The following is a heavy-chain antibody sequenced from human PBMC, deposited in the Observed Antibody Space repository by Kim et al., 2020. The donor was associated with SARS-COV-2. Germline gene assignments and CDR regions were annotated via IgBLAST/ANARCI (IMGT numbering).Heavy chain of an antibody. D-gene: IGHD6-13*01. CDR3: ARVRPSSSWQEIFDY. V-gene: IGHV1-69*13. Sequence: SVKVSCKASGGTFSSYAISWVRQAPGQGLEWMGGIIPIFGTANYAQKFQGRVTITADESTSTAYMELSSLRSEDTAVYYCARVRPSSSWQEIFDYWGQGALVSVSS. CDR2: IIPIFGTA. J-gene: IGHJ4*02. CDR1: GGTFSSYA.